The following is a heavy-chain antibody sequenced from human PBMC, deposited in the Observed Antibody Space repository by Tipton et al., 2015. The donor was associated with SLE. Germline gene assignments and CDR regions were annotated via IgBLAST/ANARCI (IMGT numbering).Heavy chain of an antibody. CDR2: IDYRDIT. V-gene: IGHV4-59*02. CDR3: ARGGPNWGYYFYFDY. D-gene: IGHD7-27*01. CDR1: GGSVSSNY. Sequence: TLSLTCTVSGGSVSSNYWSWIRQPPGKGLEWIGYIDYRDITNYNPSLKSRVTMSIDTSKNQFSLKLSSVTAADTAVYYCARGGPNWGYYFYFDYWGQGTLVTVSS. J-gene: IGHJ4*02.